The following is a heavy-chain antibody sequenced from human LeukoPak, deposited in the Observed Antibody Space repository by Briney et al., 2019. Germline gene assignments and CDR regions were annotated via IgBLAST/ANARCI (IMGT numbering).Heavy chain of an antibody. CDR2: IYHSGST. CDR3: ARGRIYDSSGYYRRTDAFDI. CDR1: GYSISSGYY. V-gene: IGHV4-38-2*02. D-gene: IGHD3-22*01. J-gene: IGHJ3*02. Sequence: SETLSLTCTVSGYSISSGYYWGWIRQPPGKGLEWIGSIYHSGSTYYNPSLKSRVTISVDTSKNQFSLKLSSVTAADTAVYYCARGRIYDSSGYYRRTDAFDIWGQGTMVTVSS.